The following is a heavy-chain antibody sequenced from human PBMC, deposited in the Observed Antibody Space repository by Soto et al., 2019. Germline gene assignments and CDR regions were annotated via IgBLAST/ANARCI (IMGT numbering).Heavy chain of an antibody. CDR1: GFTFSSYA. V-gene: IGHV3-23*01. CDR2: ISGNSGKT. CDR3: AKLGFVLMELYYFHQ. Sequence: EVQLLESGGGLVQPGGSLRLSCTASGFTFSSYAMSWVRQAPGKELEWVSTISGNSGKTNYAESVKGRFSISRDNSKNTVHLQLDSLGAEDTAVYFCAKLGFVLMELYYFHQWGHGTLVTVSS. D-gene: IGHD2-8*01. J-gene: IGHJ4*01.